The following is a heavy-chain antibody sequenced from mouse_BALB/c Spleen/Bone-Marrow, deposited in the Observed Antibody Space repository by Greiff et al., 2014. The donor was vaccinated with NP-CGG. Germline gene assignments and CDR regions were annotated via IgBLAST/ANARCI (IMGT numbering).Heavy chain of an antibody. CDR2: INPSNGRT. V-gene: IGHV1S81*02. D-gene: IGHD1-2*01. Sequence: QVQLQQPGAELVKPGASVKLSCEASGYTFTSYWMHWVKQRPGQGLEWIGEINPSNGRTNYNEKFKSKATLTVDKSSSTAYMQLSGLTSEDSAVYYCARYATATYWFAYWGQGTLVTVSA. CDR1: GYTFTSYW. J-gene: IGHJ3*01. CDR3: ARYATATYWFAY.